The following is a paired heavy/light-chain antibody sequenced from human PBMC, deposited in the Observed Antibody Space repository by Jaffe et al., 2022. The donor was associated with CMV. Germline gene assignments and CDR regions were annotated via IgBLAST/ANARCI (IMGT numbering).Heavy chain of an antibody. J-gene: IGHJ6*03. CDR3: ARNNWGYYYYMDV. CDR1: GYSFTSYS. CDR2: INTGSGST. Sequence: QVQLVQSGAEVKKPGASVKVSCKASGYSFTSYSLHWVRQAPGQRLEWVGWINTGSGSTRYSQKFQGRLTITRDAYASTAYMELSSLTSEDTAIYYCARNNWGYYYYMDVWGKGTTVTVSS. V-gene: IGHV1-3*04. D-gene: IGHD7-27*01.
Light chain of an antibody. V-gene: IGLV2-14*03. CDR3: SSYTTTRILV. Sequence: QSALTQPASVSGSPGQSITISCTGTSSDVGGYNYVSWYQQHPDKAPKLMIYDVNNRPSGVSNRFSGSKSDNTASLTISGLQAEDEADYYCSSYTTTRILVFGGGTKLTVV. CDR2: DVN. J-gene: IGLJ3*02. CDR1: SSDVGGYNY.